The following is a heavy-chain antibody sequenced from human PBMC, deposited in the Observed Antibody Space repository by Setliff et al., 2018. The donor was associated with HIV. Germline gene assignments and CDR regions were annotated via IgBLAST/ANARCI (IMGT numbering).Heavy chain of an antibody. V-gene: IGHV1-46*01. D-gene: IGHD4-4*01. CDR2: INPSGGEP. J-gene: IGHJ6*02. Sequence: ASVKVSCKASGHSFTTYFLHWVRQAPGQGLEWMGMINPSGGEPSYAQRFQGRVTMTWDTSASTAYMELSSLRSEDTALYYCARDSGDDYSDYYYYGMDVWGQGTTVTVSS. CDR3: ARDSGDDYSDYYYYGMDV. CDR1: GHSFTTYF.